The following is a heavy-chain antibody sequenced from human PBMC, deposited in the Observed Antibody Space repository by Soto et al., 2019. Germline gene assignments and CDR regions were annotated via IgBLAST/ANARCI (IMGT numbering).Heavy chain of an antibody. Sequence: SGPTLVNPTQTLTLTCTCSGFSLSTSGMCVSWIRQPPGKALEWLARIDWDDAKYYSTAMKTRLNISKDTSKTQVVLTMTNMGPVDTGTYYCARMRGYYYYMDVWGKGTTVTVSS. J-gene: IGHJ6*03. CDR2: IDWDDAK. V-gene: IGHV2-70*11. CDR1: GFSLSTSGMC. CDR3: ARMRGYYYYMDV.